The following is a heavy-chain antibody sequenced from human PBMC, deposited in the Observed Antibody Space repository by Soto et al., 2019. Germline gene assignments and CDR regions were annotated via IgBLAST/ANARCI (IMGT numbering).Heavy chain of an antibody. CDR1: GGTFSSYT. CDR2: IIPILGIA. Sequence: SVKVSCKASGGTFSSYTISWVRQAPGQGLEWMGRIIPILGIANYAQKFQGRVTITADKSTSTAYMELSSLRSEDTAVYYCARDWRDSSGYYLDYWGQGTLVTVSS. CDR3: ARDWRDSSGYYLDY. V-gene: IGHV1-69*04. J-gene: IGHJ4*02. D-gene: IGHD3-22*01.